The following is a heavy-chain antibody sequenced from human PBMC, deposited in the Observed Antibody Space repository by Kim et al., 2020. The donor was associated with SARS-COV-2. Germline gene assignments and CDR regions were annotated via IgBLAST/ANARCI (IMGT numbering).Heavy chain of an antibody. CDR1: GFTFSSYA. Sequence: GGSLRLSCAASGFTFSSYAMSWVRQAPGKGLEWVSAISGSGGSTYYADSVKGRFTISRDNSKNTLYLQMNSLRAEDTAVYYCAKTSGYSSSWYLDYWGQGTQVTVSS. V-gene: IGHV3-23*01. D-gene: IGHD6-13*01. CDR3: AKTSGYSSSWYLDY. CDR2: ISGSGGST. J-gene: IGHJ4*02.